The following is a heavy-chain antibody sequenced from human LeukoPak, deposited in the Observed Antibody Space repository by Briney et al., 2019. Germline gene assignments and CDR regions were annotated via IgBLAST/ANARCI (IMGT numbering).Heavy chain of an antibody. Sequence: GRSLRLSCAASGFTFSSYAMHWVRQAPGKGLEWVAVISYDGSNKYYADSVKGRFTISRDNSKNTLYLQMNSLRAEDTAVYYCAKDYPYYYDSSGCVNWGQGTLVTVSS. V-gene: IGHV3-30-3*01. CDR2: ISYDGSNK. CDR3: AKDYPYYYDSSGCVN. CDR1: GFTFSSYA. D-gene: IGHD3-22*01. J-gene: IGHJ4*02.